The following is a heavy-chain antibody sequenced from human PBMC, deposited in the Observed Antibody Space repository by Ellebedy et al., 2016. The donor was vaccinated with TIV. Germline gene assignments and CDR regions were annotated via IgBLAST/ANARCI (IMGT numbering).Heavy chain of an antibody. CDR1: GIIFSSYW. D-gene: IGHD1-26*01. Sequence: GESLKISCEASGIIFSSYWMHWVRHAPGKGLLWVSRINSDGSSTTYADSVKGRFTISRDNAKNTVYLQMNSLRLEDTAVYYCATERSGSYYNYWGQGTLVTVSS. V-gene: IGHV3-74*03. CDR3: ATERSGSYYNY. CDR2: INSDGSST. J-gene: IGHJ4*02.